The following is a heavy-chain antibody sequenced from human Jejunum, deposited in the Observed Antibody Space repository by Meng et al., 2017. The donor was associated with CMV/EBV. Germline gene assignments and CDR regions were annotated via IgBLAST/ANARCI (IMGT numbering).Heavy chain of an antibody. V-gene: IGHV4-28*01. CDR3: ARNNYESTGFDY. D-gene: IGHD3-22*01. Sequence: CAVSGYSIINNNWWGWIRQPPGKGLEWIGYIYYSGSTFYNPSLKSRVTMSLDTSKNQFSLKLSSVTAVDTAVYYCARNNYESTGFDYWGQGTLVTVSS. J-gene: IGHJ4*02. CDR2: IYYSGST. CDR1: GYSIINNNW.